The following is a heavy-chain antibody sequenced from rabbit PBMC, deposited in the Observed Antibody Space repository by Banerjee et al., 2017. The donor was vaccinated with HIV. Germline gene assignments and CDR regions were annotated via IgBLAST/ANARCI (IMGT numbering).Heavy chain of an antibody. Sequence: QEQLEESGGDLVKPEGSLTLTCTASGFSFSSSYWIWWVRQAPGKGLEWIACIDTGSSGRTYYASWAKGRFTISKTSSTTVTLQMTSLTVADTATYFCASRDGSSGWGAFKLWGPGTLVTVS. CDR1: GFSFSSSYW. CDR2: IDTGSSGRT. D-gene: IGHD4-1*01. J-gene: IGHJ4*01. V-gene: IGHV1S45*01. CDR3: ASRDGSSGWGAFKL.